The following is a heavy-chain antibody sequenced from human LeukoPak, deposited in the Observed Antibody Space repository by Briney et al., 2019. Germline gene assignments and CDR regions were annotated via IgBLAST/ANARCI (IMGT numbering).Heavy chain of an antibody. V-gene: IGHV3-11*04. J-gene: IGHJ4*02. Sequence: PGGSLRLSCAASGFTFSDYYMSWIRQAPGKGLEWVSYISSSGSTIYYAASVKGRFTTSRDNAKNSLYLQMHSLRAEHTAVYYCARAPPGGYYDTSTPDYWGQGTLVTVSS. D-gene: IGHD3-22*01. CDR3: ARAPPGGYYDTSTPDY. CDR1: GFTFSDYY. CDR2: ISSSGSTI.